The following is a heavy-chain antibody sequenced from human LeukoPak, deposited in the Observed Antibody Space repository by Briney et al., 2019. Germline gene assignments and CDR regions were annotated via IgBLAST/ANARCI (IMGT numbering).Heavy chain of an antibody. D-gene: IGHD3-3*01. V-gene: IGHV3-7*01. Sequence: GGSLRLSCAASGFTFSDYWMSWVRQAPGKGLEWVANIKQDGSEKYSVDSVKGRFTISRDNAKNSLYLQMNSLRAEDTAVYYCARYYDFWSVAQRAYYYMDVWGKGTTVTVSS. CDR3: ARYYDFWSVAQRAYYYMDV. CDR2: IKQDGSEK. J-gene: IGHJ6*03. CDR1: GFTFSDYW.